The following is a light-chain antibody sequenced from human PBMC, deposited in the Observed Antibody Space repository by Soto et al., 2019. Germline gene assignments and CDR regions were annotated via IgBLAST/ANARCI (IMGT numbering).Light chain of an antibody. J-gene: IGLJ1*01. CDR2: RNN. Sequence: QSVLTQPPSASGTPGQRVTISCSGSSSNIGSNYVYWYQQLPGTAPKLLIYRNNQRPSGVPDRFSGSKSGTSASLAISGLRSEDEADYFCAAWDDSLGGFYVFGTGTKVTVL. CDR1: SSNIGSNY. V-gene: IGLV1-47*01. CDR3: AAWDDSLGGFYV.